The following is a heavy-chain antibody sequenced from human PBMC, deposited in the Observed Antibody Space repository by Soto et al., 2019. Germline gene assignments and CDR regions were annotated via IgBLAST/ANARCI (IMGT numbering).Heavy chain of an antibody. J-gene: IGHJ6*02. V-gene: IGHV3-9*01. CDR1: GFIFDDYA. D-gene: IGHD6-6*01. Sequence: EVQLVESGGGLVQPGRSLRLSCAASGFIFDDYAMHWVRQAPGKGLEWVAVISRNSGSLGYADSVKGRFTISRDNAKNSLYLQMNRLRAEDTALYYCAKDRYSSSAYYYYGMDAWGQGTTVTVSS. CDR2: ISRNSGSL. CDR3: AKDRYSSSAYYYYGMDA.